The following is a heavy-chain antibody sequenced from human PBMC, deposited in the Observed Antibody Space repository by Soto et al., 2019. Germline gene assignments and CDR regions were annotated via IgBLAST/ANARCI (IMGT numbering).Heavy chain of an antibody. V-gene: IGHV2-26*01. CDR3: ARIEYSSSRFDP. J-gene: IGHJ5*02. CDR1: GFSLSNARMG. CDR2: IFSNDEK. D-gene: IGHD6-6*01. Sequence: SGPTLVNPTETLTLTCTVSGFSLSNARMGVSWIRQPPGKALEWLAHIFSNDEKSYSTSLKSGLTISKDTSKSQVVLTMTNMDPVDTATYYCARIEYSSSRFDPWGQGTLVTVSS.